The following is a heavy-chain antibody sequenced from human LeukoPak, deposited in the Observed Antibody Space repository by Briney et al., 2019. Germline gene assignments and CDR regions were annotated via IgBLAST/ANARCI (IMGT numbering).Heavy chain of an antibody. CDR2: IRSKAYGGTT. CDR3: TRYPKNWFDP. J-gene: IGHJ5*02. V-gene: IGHV3-49*04. CDR1: GFTFGDYA. Sequence: PGRSLRLSCTASGFTFGDYAMSWVRQAPGKGLEWVGFIRSKAYGGTTEYAASVKGRFTISREDSKSIAYLQMNSLKTGDTAVYYCTRYPKNWFDPWGQGTLVTVSS.